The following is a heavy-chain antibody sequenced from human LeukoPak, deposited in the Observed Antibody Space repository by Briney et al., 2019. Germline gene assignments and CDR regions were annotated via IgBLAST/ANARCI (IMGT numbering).Heavy chain of an antibody. CDR2: INPNSGGT. J-gene: IGHJ5*02. V-gene: IGHV1-2*02. CDR1: GYTFTSYD. D-gene: IGHD3-10*01. CDR3: AREEVRRFDP. Sequence: GASVKVSCKASGYTFTSYDINWVRQAPGQGLEWMGWINPNSGGTNYAQKFQGRVTMTRDTSISTAYMELSRLRSDDTAVYYCAREEVRRFDPWGQGTLVTVSS.